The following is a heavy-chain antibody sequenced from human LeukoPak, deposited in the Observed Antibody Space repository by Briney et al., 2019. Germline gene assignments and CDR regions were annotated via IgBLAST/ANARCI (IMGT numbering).Heavy chain of an antibody. CDR1: GGSFSGYY. CDR3: ARPVGRGAFDI. CDR2: INHSGST. V-gene: IGHV4-34*01. D-gene: IGHD1-26*01. J-gene: IGHJ3*02. Sequence: PSETLSLTCAVYGGSFSGYYWSWIRQPPGKGLEWIGEINHSGSTNYNPSLKSRVTISVDTSKNQFSLKLSSVTDADTAVYYCARPVGRGAFDIWGQGTMVIVSS.